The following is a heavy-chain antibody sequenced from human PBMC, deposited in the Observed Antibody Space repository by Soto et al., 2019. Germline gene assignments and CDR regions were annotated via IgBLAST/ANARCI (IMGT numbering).Heavy chain of an antibody. V-gene: IGHV1-69*01. D-gene: IGHD6-13*01. Sequence: QVQVVQSGAEVKKPGSSVKVSCKASGGTFSNYAISWVRQAPGHGLEWVGGVIPLTETPVYAQTVQGRLTITADEITSAAYMELSSMRSDDTAVYYCAICPRISWTCDFWGHGTLVTVAS. J-gene: IGHJ2*01. CDR2: VIPLTETP. CDR1: GGTFSNYA. CDR3: AICPRISWTCDF.